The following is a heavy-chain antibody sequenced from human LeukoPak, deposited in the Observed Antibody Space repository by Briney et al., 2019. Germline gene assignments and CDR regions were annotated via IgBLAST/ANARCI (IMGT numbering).Heavy chain of an antibody. D-gene: IGHD3-22*01. CDR1: GGSISGSSYY. V-gene: IGHV4-39*07. Sequence: PSETLSLTCTVSGGSISGSSYYWGWIRQPPGKGLEWIGNIYYSGSIYYNPSLKSRVTISIDTSRNQFSLNLNYVTAADTAVYYCTRGRGITMIVVVRFAFDIWGQGTMVTVSS. CDR2: IYYSGSI. CDR3: TRGRGITMIVVVRFAFDI. J-gene: IGHJ3*02.